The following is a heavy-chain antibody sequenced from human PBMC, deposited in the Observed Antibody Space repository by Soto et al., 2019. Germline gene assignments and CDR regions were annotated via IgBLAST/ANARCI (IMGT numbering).Heavy chain of an antibody. D-gene: IGHD2-15*01. CDR3: AKDSTGYCSGGSCYYYYYYMDV. CDR2: ISGSGGST. Sequence: GGSLRLSCAASGFTFSSYAMSWVRQAPGKGLEWVSAISGSGGSTYYADSVKGRFTISRDNSKNTLYLQMNSLRAEDTAVYYCAKDSTGYCSGGSCYYYYYYMDVWGKGTTVTVSS. J-gene: IGHJ6*03. V-gene: IGHV3-23*01. CDR1: GFTFSSYA.